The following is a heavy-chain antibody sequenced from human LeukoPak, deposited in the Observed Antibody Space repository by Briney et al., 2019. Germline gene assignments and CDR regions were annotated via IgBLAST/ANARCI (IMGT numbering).Heavy chain of an antibody. CDR2: ISSSGSTI. CDR3: AELGITMIGGV. D-gene: IGHD3-10*02. Sequence: GGSPRLSCAASGFTSSSYEMNWVRQAPGKGLEWISYISSSGSTIYYADSVKGRFTISRDNAKNSLYLQMDSLRAEDTAVYYCAELGITMIGGVWGKGTTVTISS. J-gene: IGHJ6*04. CDR1: GFTSSSYE. V-gene: IGHV3-48*03.